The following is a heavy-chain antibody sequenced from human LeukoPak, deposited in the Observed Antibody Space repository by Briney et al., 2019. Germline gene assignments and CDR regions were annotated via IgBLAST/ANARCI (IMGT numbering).Heavy chain of an antibody. J-gene: IGHJ6*02. CDR1: GGSISSGDYY. Sequence: SQTLSLTCTVSGGSISSGDYYWSWIRQPPGKGLEWIGYIYDSGSTYYNPSLKSRVTISVDTSKNQFSLKLSSVTAADTAVYYCARAPVDWQFYYGMDVWGQGTTVTVSS. CDR2: IYDSGST. CDR3: ARAPVDWQFYYGMDV. V-gene: IGHV4-30-4*01. D-gene: IGHD5-12*01.